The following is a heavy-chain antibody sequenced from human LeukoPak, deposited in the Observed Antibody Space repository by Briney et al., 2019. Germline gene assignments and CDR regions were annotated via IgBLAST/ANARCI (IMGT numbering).Heavy chain of an antibody. CDR1: GGSISSGGYY. V-gene: IGHV4-30-2*01. D-gene: IGHD6-19*01. J-gene: IGHJ4*02. CDR3: ARDLSQLD. Sequence: SQTLSLTCSVSGGSISSGGYYWSWIRQPPGKGLEWIGYIYHSGSTYYNPSLKSRVTISVDRSKNQFSLKLSSVTAADTAVYYCARDLSQLDWGQGTLVTVSS. CDR2: IYHSGST.